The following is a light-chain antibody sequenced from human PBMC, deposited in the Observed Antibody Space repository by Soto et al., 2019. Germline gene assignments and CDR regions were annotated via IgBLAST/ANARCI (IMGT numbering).Light chain of an antibody. J-gene: IGKJ4*01. CDR1: QTVSNN. CDR3: QQYNEWPLT. Sequence: ERVMTQSPATLSVSPGEKATLSCRASQTVSNNLAWYQQKPGQAPRLLIYVASTRATGIPARFSGSGSGTEFTLTISTLQSEDFAVYYCQQYNEWPLTFGGGTKVE. V-gene: IGKV3-15*01. CDR2: VAS.